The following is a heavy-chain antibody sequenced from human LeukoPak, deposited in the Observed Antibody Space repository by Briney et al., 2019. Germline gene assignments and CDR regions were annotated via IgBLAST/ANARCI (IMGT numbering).Heavy chain of an antibody. CDR3: AKRGGALSD. CDR1: GYLFTGFY. CDR2: MNPNNGDT. D-gene: IGHD2-21*01. J-gene: IGHJ4*02. Sequence: GASVKVSCKTSGYLFTGFYIHWVRQVPGQGLEWMGWMNPNNGDTKSAPELQGRVAMTRVTSINTAYMEMTGLTPADTAIYYCAKRGGALSDWGQGTPVTVTS. V-gene: IGHV1-2*02.